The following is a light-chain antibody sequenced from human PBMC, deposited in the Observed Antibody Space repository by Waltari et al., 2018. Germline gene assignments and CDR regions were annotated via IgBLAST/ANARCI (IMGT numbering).Light chain of an antibody. CDR2: DAS. J-gene: IGKJ4*01. CDR3: QQRSVLRA. CDR1: QSLSNY. Sequence: EIVLTQSPATLSLSPGERATLSCRASQSLSNYLAWYQQKPGQAPSLLIYDASSRAAGVPARFSGSGSGTDFTLTISSLEPEDSAVYYCQQRSVLRAFGGGTKVEIK. V-gene: IGKV3-11*01.